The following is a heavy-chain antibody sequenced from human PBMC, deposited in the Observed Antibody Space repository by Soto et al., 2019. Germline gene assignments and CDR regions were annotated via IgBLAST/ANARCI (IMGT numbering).Heavy chain of an antibody. V-gene: IGHV3-21*01. CDR1: GFTFSSYS. J-gene: IGHJ6*02. Sequence: VGSLRLSCAASGFTFSSYSMNWVRQAPVKVLEWVSSISSSSSYIYYADSVKGRFTISRDNAKNSLYLQMNSLRAEDTAVYYCARDLKTAAGFYYYYYGMDVWGQGTTVTVSS. CDR2: ISSSSSYI. CDR3: ARDLKTAAGFYYYYYGMDV. D-gene: IGHD6-13*01.